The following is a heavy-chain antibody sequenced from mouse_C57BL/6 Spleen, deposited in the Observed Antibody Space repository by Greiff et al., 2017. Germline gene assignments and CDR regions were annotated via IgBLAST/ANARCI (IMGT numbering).Heavy chain of an antibody. CDR1: GYTFTSYW. J-gene: IGHJ3*01. CDR2: IYPGSGST. D-gene: IGHD1-1*01. Sequence: QVQLQQPGAELVKPGASVKMSCKASGYTFTSYWITWVKQRPGQGLEWIGDIYPGSGSTNYNEKFKSKATLTVDTSSSTAYMQLSSLTSEDSAVYYCARRPPDYYGFAYWGQGTLVTVSA. V-gene: IGHV1-55*01. CDR3: ARRPPDYYGFAY.